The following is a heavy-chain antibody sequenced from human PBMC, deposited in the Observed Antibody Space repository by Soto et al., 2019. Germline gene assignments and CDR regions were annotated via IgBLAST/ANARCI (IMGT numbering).Heavy chain of an antibody. J-gene: IGHJ4*02. CDR1: GFTFSSYA. V-gene: IGHV3-30-3*01. Sequence: PGGSLRLSCAASGFTFSSYAMHWVRQAPGKGLEWVAVISYDGSNKYYADSVRGRFTISRDTSKNTLYLQMNSLRAEDTAIYYCARDLSGPLDCWGQGTLVTVSS. CDR3: ARDLSGPLDC. CDR2: ISYDGSNK. D-gene: IGHD3-16*02.